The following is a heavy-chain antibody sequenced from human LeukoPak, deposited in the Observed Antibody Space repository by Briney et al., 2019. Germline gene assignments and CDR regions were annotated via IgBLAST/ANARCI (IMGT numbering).Heavy chain of an antibody. CDR3: VKDRRNPYRPEGPFDP. Sequence: GGSLRLSCAASGFTFSGSAMHWVRQAPGKGLEWVSGINWNSGSIGYADSVKGRFTISRDNVMNSLYLQMNSLRPEDTALYYCVKDRRNPYRPEGPFDPWGQGTLVTVSS. D-gene: IGHD1-14*01. J-gene: IGHJ5*02. V-gene: IGHV3-9*01. CDR1: GFTFSGSA. CDR2: INWNSGSI.